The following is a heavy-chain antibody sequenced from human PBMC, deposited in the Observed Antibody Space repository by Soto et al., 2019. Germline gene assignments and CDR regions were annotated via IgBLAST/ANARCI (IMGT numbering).Heavy chain of an antibody. CDR1: GFTFSSYG. CDR2: IWYDGSNK. Sequence: GGSLRLSCAASGFTFSSYGMHWVRQAPGKGLEWVAVIWYDGSNKYYADSVKGRFTISRDNSKNTLYLQMNSLRAEDTAVYYCARERVCSGGSCYQPMDVWGQGTTVTVSS. V-gene: IGHV3-33*01. D-gene: IGHD2-15*01. J-gene: IGHJ6*02. CDR3: ARERVCSGGSCYQPMDV.